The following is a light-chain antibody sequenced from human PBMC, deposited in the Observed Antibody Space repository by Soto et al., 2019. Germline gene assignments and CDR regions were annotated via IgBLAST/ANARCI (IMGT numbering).Light chain of an antibody. CDR3: QKCGIAPFT. J-gene: IGKJ4*01. Sequence: EIVMTQSPATLSVSPGERATLSCRASQSVSSNLAWYQQKPGQAPRLLIYGASTRATGIPARFSGSGSGTEFTLTISSLQPEDVATYYCQKCGIAPFTFGGGTKVDIK. CDR1: QSVSSN. CDR2: GAS. V-gene: IGKV3-15*01.